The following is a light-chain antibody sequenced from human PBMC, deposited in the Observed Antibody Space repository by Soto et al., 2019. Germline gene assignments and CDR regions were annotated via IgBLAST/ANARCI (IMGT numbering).Light chain of an antibody. CDR1: QSVTSSY. CDR2: AAS. CDR3: QPYGYSPP. V-gene: IGKV3-20*01. J-gene: IGKJ4*01. Sequence: GLTLSPGTLSLSPGERATLSCRASQSVTSSYLAWYQQKPGQAPRLLIYAASSRATGIPDRFSGSGSGTDFTLTISRLEPEDFAVYYCQPYGYSPPFGGGTKAAIK.